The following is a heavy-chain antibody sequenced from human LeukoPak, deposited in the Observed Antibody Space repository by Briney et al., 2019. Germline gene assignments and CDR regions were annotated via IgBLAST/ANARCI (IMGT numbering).Heavy chain of an antibody. CDR2: ISGDGTAR. Sequence: GWSLRLSCAASGFTSSSYWMHWVRQVPGKGLVWVSRISGDGTARNYADSVKGRFTISRDDAKNTVDLQMNSLRGEDTAVYYCVRGRGSYGWFDPWGQGTLVTVSS. D-gene: IGHD3-10*01. CDR1: GFTSSSYW. CDR3: VRGRGSYGWFDP. J-gene: IGHJ5*02. V-gene: IGHV3-74*01.